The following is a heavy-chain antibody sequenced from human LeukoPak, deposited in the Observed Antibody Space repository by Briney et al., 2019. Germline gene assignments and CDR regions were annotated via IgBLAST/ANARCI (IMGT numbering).Heavy chain of an antibody. V-gene: IGHV3-30*02. CDR1: GFTFSSYG. J-gene: IGHJ4*02. Sequence: GSLRLSCAASGFTFSSYGMHWVRQAPGKGLEWVAFIRYDGSNKYYADSVKGRFTISRDNSKNTMYLQMNSLRAEDTAVYYCAKDVSEYYYGSGSYGDYWGQGTLVTVSS. D-gene: IGHD3-10*01. CDR2: IRYDGSNK. CDR3: AKDVSEYYYGSGSYGDY.